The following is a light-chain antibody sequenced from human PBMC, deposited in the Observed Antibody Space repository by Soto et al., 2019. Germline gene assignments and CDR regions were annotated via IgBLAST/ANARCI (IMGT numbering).Light chain of an antibody. Sequence: QSVLTQPPSASGTPGQRVIISCSGSTSNIGRNTVNWYQQLPGTAPKVLIHSDTERPSGVPDRFSASKSGTSASLAISGRQSEDEAYYPCAGWGDNLNGPVFGGGTKLTVL. CDR1: TSNIGRNT. CDR2: SDT. V-gene: IGLV1-44*01. J-gene: IGLJ3*02. CDR3: AGWGDNLNGPV.